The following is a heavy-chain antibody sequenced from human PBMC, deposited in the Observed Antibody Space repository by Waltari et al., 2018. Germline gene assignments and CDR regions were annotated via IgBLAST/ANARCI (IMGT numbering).Heavy chain of an antibody. Sequence: EVQLLESGGGLVQPGGSLRLSCAASGFTFSSYAMSWVRQAPGKGLGWVSAIGGSGGSTYYAESVKGRFTISRDNSKNTLYLQMNSLRAEDTAVYYCASVPLYRFDYWGQGTLVTVSS. D-gene: IGHD6-6*01. CDR2: IGGSGGST. CDR3: ASVPLYRFDY. CDR1: GFTFSSYA. V-gene: IGHV3-23*01. J-gene: IGHJ4*02.